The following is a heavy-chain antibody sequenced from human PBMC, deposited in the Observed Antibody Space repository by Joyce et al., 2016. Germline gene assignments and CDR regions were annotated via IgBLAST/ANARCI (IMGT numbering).Heavy chain of an antibody. CDR1: GIIFSNKE. J-gene: IGHJ4*02. CDR2: INSDDSRI. D-gene: IGHD2-2*01. V-gene: IGHV3-48*03. Sequence: EVQLVASGGGLVQPGGSLRLSCAASGIIFSNKEMNWVRQATGKGLEWVSSINSDDSRIHYADSVRGRFTISRDNARNSLYLEMNSLRVEDTAIYYCTTPSCANWGQGSLVTVSS. CDR3: TTPSCAN.